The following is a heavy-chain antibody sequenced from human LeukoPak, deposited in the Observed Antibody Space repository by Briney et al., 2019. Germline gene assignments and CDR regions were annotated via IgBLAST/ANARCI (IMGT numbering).Heavy chain of an antibody. CDR1: GGSISSYY. CDR2: IYYSGST. J-gene: IGHJ5*02. Sequence: PSETLSLTCTVSGGSISSYYWSWIRQPPGKGLEWIGYIYYSGSTNYNPSLKSRVTISVDTSKNQFSLKLSSVTGADTAVYYCARDHGSGSYSWFDPWGQGTLVTVSS. CDR3: ARDHGSGSYSWFDP. D-gene: IGHD3-10*01. V-gene: IGHV4-59*01.